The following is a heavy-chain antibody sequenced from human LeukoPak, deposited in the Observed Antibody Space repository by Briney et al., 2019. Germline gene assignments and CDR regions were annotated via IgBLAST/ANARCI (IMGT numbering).Heavy chain of an antibody. CDR3: ARGPPGAHNFYMDV. CDR2: MNPNSGNT. CDR1: RYTFTSYD. J-gene: IGHJ6*03. D-gene: IGHD1-26*01. V-gene: IGHV1-8*03. Sequence: GASVKVSCKASRYTFTSYDINWVRQATGQGLEWMGWMNPNSGNTGYEQKFQGRVTITRNTSISTAYMELSSLRSEDTAVYYCARGPPGAHNFYMDVWGKGTTVTVSS.